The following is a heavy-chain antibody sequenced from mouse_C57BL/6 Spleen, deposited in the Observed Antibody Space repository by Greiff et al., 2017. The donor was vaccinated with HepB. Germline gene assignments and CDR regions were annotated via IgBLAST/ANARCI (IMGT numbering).Heavy chain of an antibody. CDR3: ARSGYYYGSSPFDY. V-gene: IGHV1-52*01. CDR1: GYTFPSYW. CDR2: IDPSDSET. D-gene: IGHD1-1*01. J-gene: IGHJ2*01. Sequence: QVQLQQPGAELVRPGSSVKLSCKASGYTFPSYWMHWVKQRPIQGLEWIGNIDPSDSETHYNQKFKDKATLTVDKSSSTAYMQLSSLTSEDSAVYYCARSGYYYGSSPFDYWGQGTTLTVSS.